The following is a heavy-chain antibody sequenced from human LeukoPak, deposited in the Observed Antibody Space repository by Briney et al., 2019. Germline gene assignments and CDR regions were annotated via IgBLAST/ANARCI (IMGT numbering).Heavy chain of an antibody. J-gene: IGHJ5*02. CDR1: GGSISSSNW. V-gene: IGHV4-4*02. Sequence: PSGTLSLTCAVSGGSISSSNWWSWVRQPPGKGLEWIGEIYHSGSTNYNPSLKSRVTISVDKSKNQFSLKPSSVTAADTAVYYCARALPRIAAAGTLSRFDPWGQGTLVTVSS. CDR3: ARALPRIAAAGTLSRFDP. CDR2: IYHSGST. D-gene: IGHD6-13*01.